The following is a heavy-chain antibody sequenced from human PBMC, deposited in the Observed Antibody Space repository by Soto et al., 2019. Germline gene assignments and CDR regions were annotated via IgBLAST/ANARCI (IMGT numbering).Heavy chain of an antibody. CDR1: GFTFSSYG. CDR2: ISYDGSNK. J-gene: IGHJ6*02. V-gene: IGHV3-30*03. D-gene: IGHD5-18*01. Sequence: PGGSLRLSCAASGFTFSSYGMHWVRQAPGKGLEWVAVISYDGSNKYYADSVKGRFTISRDNSKNTLYLQMNSLRAEDTAVYYCAREGTAHEYYYYGMDVWAQGTTVTVSS. CDR3: AREGTAHEYYYYGMDV.